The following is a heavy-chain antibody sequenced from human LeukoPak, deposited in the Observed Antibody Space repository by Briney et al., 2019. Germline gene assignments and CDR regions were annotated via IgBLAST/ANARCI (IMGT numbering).Heavy chain of an antibody. CDR2: IYYSGST. V-gene: IGHV4-39*01. CDR1: GGSISSSSYY. CDR3: ARILYSSSWYLDVYFDY. J-gene: IGHJ4*02. Sequence: SETLSLTCTVSGGSISSSSYYWGWIRQPPGKGLEWIGSIYYSGSTYYNPSLKSRVTISVDTSKNQFSLKLSSMTAADTAVYYCARILYSSSWYLDVYFDYWGQGTLVTVSS. D-gene: IGHD6-13*01.